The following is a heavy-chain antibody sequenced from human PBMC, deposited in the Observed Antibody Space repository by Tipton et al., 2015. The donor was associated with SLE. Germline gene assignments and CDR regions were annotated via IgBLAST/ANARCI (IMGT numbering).Heavy chain of an antibody. CDR2: MRKDGSVR. CDR3: VTPTGYRSGWTRFDY. CDR1: AFTGFSFSDYW. Sequence: SLRLSCAASAFTGFSFSDYWMTWVRQRPGKGLEWVANMRKDGSVRHYLDSVKGRFTISRDNAKNSLYLQMTSLRGEDTAVYYCVTPTGYRSGWTRFDYWGQGTLVTVSS. J-gene: IGHJ4*02. V-gene: IGHV3-7*02. D-gene: IGHD6-19*01.